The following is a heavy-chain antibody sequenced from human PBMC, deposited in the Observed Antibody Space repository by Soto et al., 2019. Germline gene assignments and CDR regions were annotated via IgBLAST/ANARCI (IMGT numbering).Heavy chain of an antibody. Sequence: TLSLTCTVSGGSISNGGYYWNWVRQHPGKGLEWIGYIHYSGSTWYNPSLESRVTISVDTSKDQFSLKLRSVTAADTAVYYCARVRGSGSYAAYYFDSWAQGTLVPVSS. J-gene: IGHJ4*01. V-gene: IGHV4-31*03. CDR2: IHYSGST. CDR1: GGSISNGGYY. D-gene: IGHD3-10*01. CDR3: ARVRGSGSYAAYYFDS.